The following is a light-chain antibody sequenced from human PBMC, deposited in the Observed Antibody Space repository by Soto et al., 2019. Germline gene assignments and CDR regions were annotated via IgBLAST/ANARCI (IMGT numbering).Light chain of an antibody. CDR1: QSISNY. J-gene: IGKJ1*01. CDR3: QQSYSTPRT. V-gene: IGKV1-39*01. Sequence: DIQMTQSPSSLSASVEDRVTITCRTSQSISNYLNWYQQKPGKAPTLLIYAASTLQSGVPSRFSGSGSETDFTLTTSGLQPEDFATYYCQQSYSTPRTFGQGTKVDIK. CDR2: AAS.